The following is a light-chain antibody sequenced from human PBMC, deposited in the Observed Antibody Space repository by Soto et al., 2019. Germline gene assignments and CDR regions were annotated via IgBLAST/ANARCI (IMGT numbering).Light chain of an antibody. Sequence: DIQMTQSPSSLSASLGVRVTITCRASQSIRTYVNWYQQKPGKAPNLLIYGTSRLQSGVASRLSGSGAGTDFTLTISSLQPDDFATYCCQPSFTTPRTFGQETNDDIK. CDR1: QSIRTY. CDR2: GTS. V-gene: IGKV1-39*01. CDR3: QPSFTTPRT. J-gene: IGKJ1*01.